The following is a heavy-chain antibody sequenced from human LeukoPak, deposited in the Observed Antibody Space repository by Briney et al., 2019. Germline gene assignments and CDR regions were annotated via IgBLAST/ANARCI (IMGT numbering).Heavy chain of an antibody. CDR1: GFTFSSYA. V-gene: IGHV3-23*01. D-gene: IGHD3-22*01. J-gene: IGHJ5*02. CDR3: AKGAITMIVRGNWFDP. CDR2: ISGSGGST. Sequence: GGSLRLSCAASGFTFSSYAMSWVRQAPGKGLEWVSAISGSGGSTYYADSVQGRFTISRDNSKNTLYLQMNSLRAEDTAVYYCAKGAITMIVRGNWFDPWGQGTLVTVSS.